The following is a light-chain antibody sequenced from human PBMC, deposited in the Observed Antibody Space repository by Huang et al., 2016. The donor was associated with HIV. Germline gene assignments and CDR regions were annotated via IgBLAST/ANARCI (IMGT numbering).Light chain of an antibody. Sequence: IQMTQSPSSLSAFIGDRVIISCRASQNISRYLNWYQQKPGKAPKLLIYAAISLQGGVPSTFSGSGSGTDFTLTITNLQPEDSATYYCQQSDRTPRTFGQGTKLEIK. V-gene: IGKV1-39*01. CDR1: QNISRY. CDR2: AAI. J-gene: IGKJ2*01. CDR3: QQSDRTPRT.